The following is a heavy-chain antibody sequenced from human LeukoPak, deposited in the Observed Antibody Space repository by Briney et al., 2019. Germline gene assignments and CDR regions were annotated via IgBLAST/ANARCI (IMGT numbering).Heavy chain of an antibody. CDR2: IYPGDSDT. CDR3: ARHILGTAMGNAFDI. CDR1: GYSFTSYW. Sequence: GESLKISCKGSGYSFTSYWIGWVRQMPGKGLEWMGIIYPGDSDTRYSPSFQGQVTISVDKSISTAYLQWSSLKASDTAMYYCARHILGTAMGNAFDIWGQGTMVTVSS. D-gene: IGHD5-18*01. J-gene: IGHJ3*02. V-gene: IGHV5-51*01.